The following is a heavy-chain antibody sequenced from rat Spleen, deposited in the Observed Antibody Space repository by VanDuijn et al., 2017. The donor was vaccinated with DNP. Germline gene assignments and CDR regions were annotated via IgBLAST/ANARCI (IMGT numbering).Heavy chain of an antibody. Sequence: EVQLVESGGGLVQPGRSRKLSCAASGLIFSNYYMAWVPQPPTKGLEWVSSISTGGGNTYYRDSVKGRFTSSRDNAKSTLCLQMDSVRSEETATYYCARAGVQWYYFDYWGQGVMVTVSS. CDR2: ISTGGGNT. D-gene: IGHD1-1*01. J-gene: IGHJ2*01. CDR3: ARAGVQWYYFDY. V-gene: IGHV5S11*01. CDR1: GLIFSNYY.